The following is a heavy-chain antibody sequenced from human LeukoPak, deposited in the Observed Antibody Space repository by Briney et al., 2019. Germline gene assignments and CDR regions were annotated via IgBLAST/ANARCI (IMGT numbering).Heavy chain of an antibody. CDR2: IYHSGST. Sequence: PSGTLSLTCAVSGGSISSSSWWSWVRQPPGKGLEWIGEIYHSGSTNYNPSLKSRVTISVDKSKNQFSLKLSSVTAADTAVYYCARDRDGGNSYLDAFDIWGQGTMVTVSS. CDR3: ARDRDGGNSYLDAFDI. V-gene: IGHV4-4*02. D-gene: IGHD4-23*01. J-gene: IGHJ3*02. CDR1: GGSISSSSW.